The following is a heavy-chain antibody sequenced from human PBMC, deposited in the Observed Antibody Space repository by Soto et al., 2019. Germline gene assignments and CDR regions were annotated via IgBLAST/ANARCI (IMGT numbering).Heavy chain of an antibody. Sequence: QVQLQESGPGLVKPSQTLSLTCTVSGASITSDNYYWGWVRQPPGKGLEWVAYMYYTGSIYYSPSLKSRSAISMDTSKNQLSLRATSVTAADTAVYYCARLFWSGYAFDYWGQGTLVTVSS. CDR1: GASITSDNYY. CDR2: MYYTGSI. CDR3: ARLFWSGYAFDY. J-gene: IGHJ4*02. D-gene: IGHD3-3*01. V-gene: IGHV4-31*03.